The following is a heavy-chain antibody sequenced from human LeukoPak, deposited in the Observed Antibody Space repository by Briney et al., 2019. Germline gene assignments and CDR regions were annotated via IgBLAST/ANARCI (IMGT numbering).Heavy chain of an antibody. CDR1: GFTFRGYW. V-gene: IGHV3-74*01. CDR3: ARDYSYGLDV. CDR2: IKGDGSSP. J-gene: IGHJ6*02. Sequence: GGSLRLSCAASGFTFRGYWMPWVRQVPGKALVWVSRIKGDGSSPSYADSVKGRFTISRDNAKNTLYLQMNSLRADDTAVYHCARDYSYGLDVWGQGTTVTVSS. D-gene: IGHD1-26*01.